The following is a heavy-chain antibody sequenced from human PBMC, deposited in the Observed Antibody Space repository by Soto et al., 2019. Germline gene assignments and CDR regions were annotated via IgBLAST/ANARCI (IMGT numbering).Heavy chain of an antibody. CDR3: ARWCPVAQCSWSFDY. V-gene: IGHV4-31*03. Sequence: QVQLQESGPGLVKPSQTLSLTCTVSGGSISSGGYYWSWIRQHPGKGLEWIGYIYYSGSTYYNPSLKSRVTRSVDTSKNQFSLKLSSVTAADTAVYYCARWCPVAQCSWSFDYWGQGTLVTVSS. D-gene: IGHD6-13*01. CDR1: GGSISSGGYY. CDR2: IYYSGST. J-gene: IGHJ4*02.